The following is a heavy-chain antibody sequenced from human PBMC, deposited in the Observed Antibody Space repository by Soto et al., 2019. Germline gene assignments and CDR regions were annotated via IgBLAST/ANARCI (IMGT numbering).Heavy chain of an antibody. CDR1: GGSISSGGYY. CDR3: ASRVEMATIYLGHAFDI. Sequence: QVQLQESGPGLVKPSQTLSLTCTVSGGSISSGGYYWSWIRQHPGKGLEWIGYIYYSGSTYYNPSLKRRVTSTVDTTKNQFSLKLSSVTAADTAVYYCASRVEMATIYLGHAFDIWGQGTMVTVSS. V-gene: IGHV4-31*03. CDR2: IYYSGST. D-gene: IGHD5-12*01. J-gene: IGHJ3*02.